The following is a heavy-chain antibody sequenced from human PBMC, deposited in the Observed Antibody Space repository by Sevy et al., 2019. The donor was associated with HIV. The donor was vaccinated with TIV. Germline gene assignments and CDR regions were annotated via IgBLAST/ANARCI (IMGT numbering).Heavy chain of an antibody. V-gene: IGHV4-38-2*02. CDR3: ARVPATGDPEGYYYYYGMDV. D-gene: IGHD7-27*01. CDR2: IYHSGST. J-gene: IGHJ6*02. Sequence: SETLSLTCTVSGYSISSGYYWGWIRQPPGKGLEWIGSIYHSGSTYYNPSLKSRVTISVDTSKNQFSLKLSSVTAADTAVYYCARVPATGDPEGYYYYYGMDVWGQRTTVTVSS. CDR1: GYSISSGYY.